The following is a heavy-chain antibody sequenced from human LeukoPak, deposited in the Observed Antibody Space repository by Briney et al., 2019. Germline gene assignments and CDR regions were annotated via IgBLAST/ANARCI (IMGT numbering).Heavy chain of an antibody. CDR1: GFSLSTSGVG. CDR3: AHSITIFGVVIMGDWFDP. D-gene: IGHD3-3*01. V-gene: IGHV2-5*01. J-gene: IGHJ5*02. CDR2: IYWNDDK. Sequence: SGPTLVKPTQTLTLTCTFSGFSLSTSGVGVGWIRQPPGKALGWLALIYWNDDKRYSPSLKSRLTITKDTSKNQVVLTMTNMDPVDTATYYCAHSITIFGVVIMGDWFDPWGQGTLVTVSS.